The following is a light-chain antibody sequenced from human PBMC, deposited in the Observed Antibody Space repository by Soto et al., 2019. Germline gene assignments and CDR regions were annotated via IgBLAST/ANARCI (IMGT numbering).Light chain of an antibody. Sequence: QSVLKQPPSVSGAPGQRVTISCTGSSSNIGAGYDVHWYQPLPGTAPKLLIYGNSNRPSGVPDRFSGSKSGTSASLAITGLQAEDEADYCCQSYDSSLSAFYVFGTGTKVTVL. V-gene: IGLV1-40*01. CDR1: SSNIGAGYD. J-gene: IGLJ1*01. CDR3: QSYDSSLSAFYV. CDR2: GNS.